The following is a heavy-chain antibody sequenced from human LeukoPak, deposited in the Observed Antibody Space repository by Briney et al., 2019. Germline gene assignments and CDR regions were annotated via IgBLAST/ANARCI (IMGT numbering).Heavy chain of an antibody. Sequence: GGSLRLSCAASGFTFSSYSMNWVRQAPGKGLEWVSSISSSSSYIYYADSVKGRFTISRDNAKNSLYLQMNSLRAEDTAVYYCARPSYCSGGSCSIWGQGTLVTVSS. CDR2: ISSSSSYI. J-gene: IGHJ4*02. CDR1: GFTFSSYS. CDR3: ARPSYCSGGSCSI. V-gene: IGHV3-21*01. D-gene: IGHD2-15*01.